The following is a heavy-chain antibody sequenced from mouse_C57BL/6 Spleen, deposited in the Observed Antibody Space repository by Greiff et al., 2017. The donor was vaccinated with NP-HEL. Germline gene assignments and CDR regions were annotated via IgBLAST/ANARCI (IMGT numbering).Heavy chain of an antibody. J-gene: IGHJ1*03. D-gene: IGHD1-1*01. CDR1: GFTFSSYT. CDR2: ISGGGGNT. V-gene: IGHV5-9*01. Sequence: EVHLVESGGGLVKPGGSLKLSCAASGFTFSSYTMSWVRQTPEKRLEWVATISGGGGNTYYPDSVKGRFTISRDNAKNTLYLQMSSLRSEDTALYYCASLPTTGYFDVWGTGTTVTVSS. CDR3: ASLPTTGYFDV.